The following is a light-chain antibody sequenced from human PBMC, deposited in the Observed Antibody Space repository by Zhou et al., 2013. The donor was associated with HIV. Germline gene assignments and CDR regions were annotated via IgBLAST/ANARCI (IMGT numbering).Light chain of an antibody. V-gene: IGKV3-20*01. Sequence: EIVLTQSPATLSLSPGDRATLSCRASQTVSATSLAWYQHKSGQSPRLLISGASIRATDIPDRFSGGGSGTEFALTISRLESEDFAVYFCHLYGHTSALSFGGGTKVELK. CDR2: GAS. CDR1: QTVSATS. J-gene: IGKJ4*01. CDR3: HLYGHTSALS.